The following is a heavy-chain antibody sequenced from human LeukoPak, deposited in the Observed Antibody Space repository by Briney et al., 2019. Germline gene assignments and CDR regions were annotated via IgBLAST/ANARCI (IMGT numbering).Heavy chain of an antibody. Sequence: NPGGSLRLSCAASGFTFRSFSMIWVRQAPGKGLEWVASISSTSNHKYHADSVKGRFTISRDNAKNSLYLQMNSLRAEDTALYYCAKEYWGTSSGSLNHYYYYMDVWGKGTTVTVSS. CDR2: ISSTSNHK. CDR1: GFTFRSFS. J-gene: IGHJ6*03. D-gene: IGHD3-10*01. V-gene: IGHV3-21*04. CDR3: AKEYWGTSSGSLNHYYYYMDV.